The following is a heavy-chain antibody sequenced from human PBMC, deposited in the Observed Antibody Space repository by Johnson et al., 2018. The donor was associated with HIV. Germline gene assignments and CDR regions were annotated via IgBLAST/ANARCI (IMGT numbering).Heavy chain of an antibody. Sequence: QVQLVESGGGLVKPGGSLRLSCAASGFTFSPSSINWVRQPPGMGLEWVAVISYDGSDKYYADSVKGRFTISRDSSKNTLYLQMNSLRAEDTAVYYCARDRKSGSYGVDAFDIWGQGTMVTVSS. J-gene: IGHJ3*02. CDR2: ISYDGSDK. CDR3: ARDRKSGSYGVDAFDI. D-gene: IGHD1-26*01. CDR1: GFTFSPSS. V-gene: IGHV3-30*03.